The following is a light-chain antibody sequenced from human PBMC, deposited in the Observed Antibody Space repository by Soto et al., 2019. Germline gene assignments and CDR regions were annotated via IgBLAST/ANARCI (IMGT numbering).Light chain of an antibody. CDR1: SSDVGSYTY. CDR2: EVN. CDR3: SSYTSSSTLYV. V-gene: IGLV2-14*01. Sequence: QSALTQPASVSGSPRQSITISCTGASSDVGSYTYVSWYQQHPGKAPKLMIYEVNYRPSGVSNRFSGSKSGNTASLTISGLQAEDEADYYCSSYTSSSTLYVFGTGTKVTV. J-gene: IGLJ1*01.